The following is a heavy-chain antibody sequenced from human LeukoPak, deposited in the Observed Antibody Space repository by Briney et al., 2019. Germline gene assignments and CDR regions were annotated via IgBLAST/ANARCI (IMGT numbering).Heavy chain of an antibody. D-gene: IGHD2/OR15-2a*01. CDR1: GYTFIDYY. V-gene: IGHV1-2*02. CDR3: AREGGVRAYFFDP. J-gene: IGHJ5*02. Sequence: ASVTVSCKASGYTFIDYYMHWVRQAPGQELEWMGCSNPNSGGTNYVQKFQCKLTMTRDTSISPAYMELSSLRSDDTAVYYCAREGGVRAYFFDPWGQGTLVTVSS. CDR2: SNPNSGGT.